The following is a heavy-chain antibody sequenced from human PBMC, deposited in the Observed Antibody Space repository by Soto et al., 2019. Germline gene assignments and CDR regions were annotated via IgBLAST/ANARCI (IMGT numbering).Heavy chain of an antibody. Sequence: TSETLSLTCAVSXGSISSSSYYLGWIRQPPGKGLEWIGSIYYSGSTYYTPSLQSRVAISVDTSKNQFSLKLNSVTAADTAVYYCARRTVNIRTFYSGLKTHCFDYWGQGTLVTVSS. CDR1: XGSISSSSYY. V-gene: IGHV4-39*01. J-gene: IGHJ4*02. CDR2: IYYSGST. D-gene: IGHD6-19*01. CDR3: ARRTVNIRTFYSGLKTHCFDY.